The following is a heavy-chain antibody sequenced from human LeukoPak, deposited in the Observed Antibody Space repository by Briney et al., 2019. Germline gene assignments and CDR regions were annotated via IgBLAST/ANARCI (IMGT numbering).Heavy chain of an antibody. J-gene: IGHJ6*03. D-gene: IGHD6-6*01. CDR3: AKAPSQQLAHDFYYYYYMDV. CDR1: EFTFSSYG. Sequence: GGSLRLSCAASEFTFSSYGMHWVRQAPGKGLEWVAFIRYDGSNKYYADSVKGRFTISRDNSKNTLYLQMNSLRAEDTAVYYCAKAPSQQLAHDFYYYYYMDVWGKGTTVTVSS. V-gene: IGHV3-30*02. CDR2: IRYDGSNK.